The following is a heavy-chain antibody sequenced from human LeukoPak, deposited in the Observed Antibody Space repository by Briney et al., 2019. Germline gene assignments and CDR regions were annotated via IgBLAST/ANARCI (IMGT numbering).Heavy chain of an antibody. CDR2: ISSSSSTI. D-gene: IGHD3-3*01. Sequence: GGSLRLSCAASGFTFSSYSMNWVRQAPGKGPEWVSYISSSSSTIYYADSVKGRFTISRDNAKNSLYLQMNSLRAEDTAVYYCARVTYYDFWSGYYTSYYYMDVWGKGTTVTVSS. CDR3: ARVTYYDFWSGYYTSYYYMDV. CDR1: GFTFSSYS. V-gene: IGHV3-48*01. J-gene: IGHJ6*03.